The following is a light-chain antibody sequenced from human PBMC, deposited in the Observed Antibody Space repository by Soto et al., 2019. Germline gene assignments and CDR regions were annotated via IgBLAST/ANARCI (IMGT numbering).Light chain of an antibody. Sequence: DIQMTQSPSTLSASVGDRVTITCRASQGISSYLAWYQQKPGKAPKLLIYKASSLESGVPSRFSGSGSGTEFSLTISSLQPDDFATYYCQQYNSSFGQGTKVVIK. V-gene: IGKV1-5*03. CDR3: QQYNSS. CDR2: KAS. CDR1: QGISSY. J-gene: IGKJ2*01.